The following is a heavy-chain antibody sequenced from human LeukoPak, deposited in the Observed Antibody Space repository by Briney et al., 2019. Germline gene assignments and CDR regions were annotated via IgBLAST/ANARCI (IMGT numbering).Heavy chain of an antibody. CDR2: INAGNGNT. V-gene: IGHV1-3*01. D-gene: IGHD3-10*01. CDR1: GYTFTSYA. Sequence: ASVKVSCKASGYTFTSYAMHWVRQAPGQRLEWMGWINAGNGNTKYSPKFQGRVTITRDTSASTAYMELSSLRSEDTAVYYCARSPGSVFFNFDYWGQGTLVTVSS. CDR3: ARSPGSVFFNFDY. J-gene: IGHJ4*02.